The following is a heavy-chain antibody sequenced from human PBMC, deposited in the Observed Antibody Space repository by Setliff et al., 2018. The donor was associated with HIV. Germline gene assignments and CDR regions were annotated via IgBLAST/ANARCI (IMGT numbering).Heavy chain of an antibody. V-gene: IGHV3-48*03. CDR2: IGGHGSIIHYADSVKGRFET. CDR3: VKDHVSFNGVFDPFDS. CDR1: GLIFSSYE. D-gene: IGHD2-8*01. J-gene: IGHJ4*02. Sequence: PGGSLRLSCAASGLIFSSYEMNWVRQAPGKGLEWISFIGGHGSIIHYADSVKGRFETYYADSVQGRFTVSRDDSKSAIYLQMESLRAEDTALYYCVKDHVSFNGVFDPFDSWGQGTLVTVSS.